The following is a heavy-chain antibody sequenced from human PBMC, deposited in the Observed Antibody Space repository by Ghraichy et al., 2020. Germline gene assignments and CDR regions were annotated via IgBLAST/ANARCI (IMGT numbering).Heavy chain of an antibody. J-gene: IGHJ5*02. V-gene: IGHV4-34*01. Sequence: SETLSLTCAVYGGSFSGYYWSWIRQPPGKGLEWIGEINHSGSTNYNPSLKSRVTISVDTSKNQFSLKVRSVTAADTAVYYCARRSDWAPSAIPNWFDPWGQGTLVTVSS. D-gene: IGHD2-21*02. CDR3: ARRSDWAPSAIPNWFDP. CDR1: GGSFSGYY. CDR2: INHSGST.